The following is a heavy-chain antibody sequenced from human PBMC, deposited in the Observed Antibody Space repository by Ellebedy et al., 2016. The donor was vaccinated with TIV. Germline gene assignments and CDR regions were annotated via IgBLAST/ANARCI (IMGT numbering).Heavy chain of an antibody. CDR2: ISYDGSNK. Sequence: GGSLRLSCAASGFTFSGYAMHWVRQAPGKGLEGGTVISYDGSNKDYADSVKGRFTISRDNSKNTLYLQMNSLRVEDTAVYYCARWPSGDAPLDYWGQGTLVTVSS. D-gene: IGHD4-17*01. CDR1: GFTFSGYA. V-gene: IGHV3-30-3*01. CDR3: ARWPSGDAPLDY. J-gene: IGHJ4*02.